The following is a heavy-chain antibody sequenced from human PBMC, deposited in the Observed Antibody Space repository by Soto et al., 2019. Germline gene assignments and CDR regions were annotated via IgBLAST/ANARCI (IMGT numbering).Heavy chain of an antibody. D-gene: IGHD3-10*01. CDR3: ARSGGPNYYGSGGYYNPLYYYYYGMDV. J-gene: IGHJ6*02. V-gene: IGHV1-8*01. CDR2: MNPTSGNT. CDR1: GYTFTSYD. Sequence: QVQLVQSGAEVKKPGASVKVSCKASGYTFTSYDINWVRQATGQRLEWMEWMNPTSGNTGYAQKFQGRVTMTRNTSISTAYMALSSLRSGESAVYYCARSGGPNYYGSGGYYNPLYYYYYGMDVWGRGTKVTVSS.